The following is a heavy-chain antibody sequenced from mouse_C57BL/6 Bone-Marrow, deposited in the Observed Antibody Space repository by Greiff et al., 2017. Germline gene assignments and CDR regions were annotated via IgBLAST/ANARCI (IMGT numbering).Heavy chain of an antibody. Sequence: EVKLVESGGGLVKPGGSLKLSCAASGFTFSSYAMSWVRQTPEKRLEWVATISDGGSYTYYPDNVKGRFTISRDNAKNNLYLQMSHLKSEDIAMYYCAREGGYYPLYFDYWGQGTTLTVSS. D-gene: IGHD2-3*01. CDR3: AREGGYYPLYFDY. CDR2: ISDGGSYT. CDR1: GFTFSSYA. V-gene: IGHV5-4*01. J-gene: IGHJ2*01.